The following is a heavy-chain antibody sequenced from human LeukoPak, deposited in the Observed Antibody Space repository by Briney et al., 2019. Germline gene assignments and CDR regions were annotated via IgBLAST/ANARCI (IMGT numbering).Heavy chain of an antibody. D-gene: IGHD3-9*01. Sequence: SETLSLTCTVSGGSISSYYWSWIRQLPGKGLEWIGYIYYSGSTNYNPSLRSRVTISVDTSKNQFSLKLSSVTAADTAVYYCARGDILTGSYYFGYWGQGTLVTVSS. J-gene: IGHJ4*02. CDR1: GGSISSYY. CDR2: IYYSGST. V-gene: IGHV4-59*01. CDR3: ARGDILTGSYYFGY.